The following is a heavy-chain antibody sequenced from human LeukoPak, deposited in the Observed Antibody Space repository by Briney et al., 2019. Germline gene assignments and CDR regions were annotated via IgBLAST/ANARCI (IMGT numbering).Heavy chain of an antibody. J-gene: IGHJ5*02. Sequence: GASVKVSCKASGYTFTSYGINWVRQATGQGLEWMGWMNPNSGNTGYAQKFQGRVTMTRNTSISTAYMELSSLRSEDTAVYYCARGLRRWFRELTNWFDPWGQGTLVTVSS. CDR2: MNPNSGNT. CDR1: GYTFTSYG. CDR3: ARGLRRWFRELTNWFDP. D-gene: IGHD3-10*01. V-gene: IGHV1-8*01.